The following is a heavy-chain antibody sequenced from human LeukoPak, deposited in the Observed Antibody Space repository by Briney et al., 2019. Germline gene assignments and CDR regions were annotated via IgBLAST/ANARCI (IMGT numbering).Heavy chain of an antibody. CDR1: GGSFSGYY. CDR3: ARDGSYSSSWYGGYWFDP. D-gene: IGHD6-13*01. Sequence: PSETLSLTCAVYGGSFSGYYWSWIRQPPGKGLEWVANIKQDGSEKYYVDSVKGRFTISRDNAKNSLYLQMNSLRAEDTAVYYCARDGSYSSSWYGGYWFDPWGQGTLVTVSS. J-gene: IGHJ5*02. V-gene: IGHV3-7*01. CDR2: IKQDGSEK.